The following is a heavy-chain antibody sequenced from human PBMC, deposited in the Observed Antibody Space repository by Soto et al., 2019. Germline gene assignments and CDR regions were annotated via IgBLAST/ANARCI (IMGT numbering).Heavy chain of an antibody. CDR1: GYTFTSYD. V-gene: IGHV1-8*01. Sequence: QVQLVQSGAEVKKPGASVKVSCKASGYTFTSYDINWVRQATGQGLEWMGWMNPNSGNTGYAQKFQGGVTMTRNAPRSTAYLALRSLGSGHTAVFYCARSTTASGDRHWGQGARVTGSS. CDR2: MNPNSGNT. D-gene: IGHD4-17*01. J-gene: IGHJ4*02. CDR3: ARSTTASGDRH.